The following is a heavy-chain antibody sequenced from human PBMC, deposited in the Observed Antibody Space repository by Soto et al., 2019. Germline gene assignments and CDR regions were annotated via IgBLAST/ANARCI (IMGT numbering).Heavy chain of an antibody. CDR2: ISSSGSDT. CDR1: GFSFSSYA. D-gene: IGHD1-26*01. CDR3: ASLSGSYGFDP. Sequence: EAQLVESGGDLVQPGGSLRLSCAGSGFSFSSYAMNWFRQAPGQGLEWVSYISSSGSDTYYEDSVKARFTISRDNAQNALYLQMTRLRAEDTAIYYCASLSGSYGFDPWGQGPLVTVSS. V-gene: IGHV3-48*03. J-gene: IGHJ5*02.